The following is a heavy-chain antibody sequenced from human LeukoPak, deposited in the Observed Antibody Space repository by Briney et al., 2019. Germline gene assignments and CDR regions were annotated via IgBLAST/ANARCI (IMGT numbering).Heavy chain of an antibody. D-gene: IGHD2-2*01. CDR3: ARRLTQYDCFDP. CDR2: IYYSGST. CDR1: GGSISSSYYY. V-gene: IGHV4-39*01. Sequence: PSETLSLTCTVSGGSISSSYYYWGWIRQPPGKGLEWIGSIYYSGSTYYNPSLKSRVTISVDTSKNQFSLKLRSVTAADTAVYYCARRLTQYDCFDPWGQGILVTVSS. J-gene: IGHJ5*02.